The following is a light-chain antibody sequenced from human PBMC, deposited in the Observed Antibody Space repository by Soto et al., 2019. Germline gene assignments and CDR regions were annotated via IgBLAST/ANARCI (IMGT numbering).Light chain of an antibody. Sequence: DIQMTQSPSSLSASDGDRVTITCRASQRIGSFLNWYQQKPGKAPKFLISAASTLQSGVPSRFRGSGSGTDFTLTISSLQPDDLATYFCQQSYSPPYTFGQGTKLEIK. CDR2: AAS. J-gene: IGKJ2*01. CDR3: QQSYSPPYT. CDR1: QRIGSF. V-gene: IGKV1-39*01.